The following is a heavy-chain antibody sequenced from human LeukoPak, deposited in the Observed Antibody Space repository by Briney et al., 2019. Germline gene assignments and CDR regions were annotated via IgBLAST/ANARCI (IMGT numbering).Heavy chain of an antibody. CDR2: VNGGGDDR. CDR3: ARDGSFQSFGSSFNPYFDL. Sequence: GGSLRLSCPTPGFHYEDQAMHWVRQAPGEGLEWVSLVNGGGDDRYYAGSVKGRFTISRDNSKESLYLQMTSLTPADTALYYCARDGSFQSFGSSFNPYFDLWGQGPLVTVSS. V-gene: IGHV3-43*02. D-gene: IGHD3-3*01. CDR1: GFHYEDQA. J-gene: IGHJ4*02.